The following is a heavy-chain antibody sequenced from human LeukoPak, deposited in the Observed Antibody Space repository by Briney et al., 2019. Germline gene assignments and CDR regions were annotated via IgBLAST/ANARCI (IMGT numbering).Heavy chain of an antibody. CDR3: ARSKPIMSYMDV. Sequence: ASVKVSCKASGYTFTGYYMHWVRQAPGQGLEWMGRINPNSGGTNYAQKFQGRVTMTRDTSISTAYMELSRLRSDDTAVYYCARSKPIMSYMDVWGKGTTVTVSS. J-gene: IGHJ6*03. CDR1: GYTFTGYY. V-gene: IGHV1-2*06. CDR2: INPNSGGT.